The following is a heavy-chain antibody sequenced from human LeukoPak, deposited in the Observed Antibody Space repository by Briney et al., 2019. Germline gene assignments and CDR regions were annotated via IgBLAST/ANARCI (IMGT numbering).Heavy chain of an antibody. J-gene: IGHJ4*02. D-gene: IGHD6-13*01. Sequence: GESLQTPCKGSGYSFTSYWISWVRQMPGKGLELRVRIDPSDSYTNYSPSFQGHVTISADKSISTAYLQWSSLKASDTAMYYCARRGAAASFDYWGQGTLVTVSS. CDR1: GYSFTSYW. V-gene: IGHV5-10-1*01. CDR3: ARRGAAASFDY. CDR2: IDPSDSYT.